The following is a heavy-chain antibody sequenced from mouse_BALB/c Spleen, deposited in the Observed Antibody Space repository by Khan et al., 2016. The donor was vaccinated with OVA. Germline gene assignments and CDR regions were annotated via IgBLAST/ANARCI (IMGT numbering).Heavy chain of an antibody. CDR1: GYTFTNYG. V-gene: IGHV9-1*02. CDR2: INTYTGEP. Sequence: QIQLVQSGPELKKPGETVKISCTASGYTFTNYGMNWVKQAPGKGLKGMGWINTYTGEPTYADYFKGRFVFSLDTSASPAYLQMSYLNNEDITTXFWARISSYWYSDVWGAGTTVTVSS. J-gene: IGHJ1*01. CDR3: ARISSYWYSDV.